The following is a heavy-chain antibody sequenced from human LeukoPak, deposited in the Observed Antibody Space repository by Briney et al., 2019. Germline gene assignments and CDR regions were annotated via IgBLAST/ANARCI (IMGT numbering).Heavy chain of an antibody. J-gene: IGHJ4*02. CDR1: GYTFTSYD. V-gene: IGHV1-8*01. D-gene: IGHD3-22*01. CDR3: ARGLGVNSGYYVDY. Sequence: ASVKVSCKASGYTFTSYDINWVRQATGQGIEWMGWMNPNSANTGYALKFQGRATMTRNTSISTAYMELSSLTSEDTAVYYGARGLGVNSGYYVDYWGQGTLVTVSS. CDR2: MNPNSANT.